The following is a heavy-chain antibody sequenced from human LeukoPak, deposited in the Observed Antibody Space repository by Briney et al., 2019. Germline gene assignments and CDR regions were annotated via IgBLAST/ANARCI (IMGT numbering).Heavy chain of an antibody. CDR1: GFTFSSYG. V-gene: IGHV3-30*02. CDR2: IRYDGSNK. D-gene: IGHD3-10*01. J-gene: IGHJ6*03. CDR3: ANSGITMVRGAGYYYYMDV. Sequence: GGSLRLSCAASGFTFSSYGMHWVRQAPGKGLEWVAFIRYDGSNKYYADSVKGRFTISRDNSKNTLYLQMNSLRAEDTAVYYCANSGITMVRGAGYYYYMDVWGKGTTVTISS.